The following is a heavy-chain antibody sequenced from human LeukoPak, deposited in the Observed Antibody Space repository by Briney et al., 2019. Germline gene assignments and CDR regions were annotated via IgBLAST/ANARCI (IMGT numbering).Heavy chain of an antibody. D-gene: IGHD6-6*01. J-gene: IGHJ4*02. Sequence: GASVKVSCKASAYTFTNYFIHLVRQAPGQGLEWMGVINPSGGTTTYAQKFQGRVTMTTDMSTETVYMELSSLRSEDTAMYYCARDNTDSSVFDYWGQGTLVTVSS. V-gene: IGHV1-46*01. CDR1: AYTFTNYF. CDR3: ARDNTDSSVFDY. CDR2: INPSGGTT.